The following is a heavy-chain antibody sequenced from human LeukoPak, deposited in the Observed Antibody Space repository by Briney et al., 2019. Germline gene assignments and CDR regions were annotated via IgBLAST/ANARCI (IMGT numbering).Heavy chain of an antibody. Sequence: GGSLRLSCAASGFTFDDYAMHWVRQAPGKGLAWVSLISGDGGTTYYADSVKGRFTISRDNRKKSLYLQMNSLRTEDTALYYCAKDIGGLNYCGQGTLVTVSS. D-gene: IGHD6-25*01. J-gene: IGHJ4*02. CDR1: GFTFDDYA. CDR2: ISGDGGTT. V-gene: IGHV3-43*02. CDR3: AKDIGGLNY.